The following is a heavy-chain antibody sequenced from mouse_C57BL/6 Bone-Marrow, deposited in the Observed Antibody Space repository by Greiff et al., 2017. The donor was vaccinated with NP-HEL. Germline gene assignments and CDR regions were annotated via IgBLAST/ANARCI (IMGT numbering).Heavy chain of an antibody. Sequence: QVHVKQSGAELVRPGASVTLSCKASGYTFTDYEMHWVKQTPVRGLEWIGAIDPETGGTAYNQKFKGKAILTADKSSSTAYMELRSLTSEDSAVYYCTRGQLRKFAYWGQGTLVTVSA. CDR2: IDPETGGT. J-gene: IGHJ3*01. CDR3: TRGQLRKFAY. CDR1: GYTFTDYE. D-gene: IGHD3-2*02. V-gene: IGHV1-15*01.